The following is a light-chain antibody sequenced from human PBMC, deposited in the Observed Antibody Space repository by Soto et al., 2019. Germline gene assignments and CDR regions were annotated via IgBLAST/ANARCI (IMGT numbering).Light chain of an antibody. Sequence: DIQMTQSPSSVSASVGDRITITCRASQGISRWLAWYQQKPGRAPKLLIYAASNLQTGVPSRFSGSGSGTDFTLTITSLQAEDFATYHCQQAYNFPLTFGPGTKVDIK. CDR2: AAS. J-gene: IGKJ3*01. CDR1: QGISRW. V-gene: IGKV1-12*01. CDR3: QQAYNFPLT.